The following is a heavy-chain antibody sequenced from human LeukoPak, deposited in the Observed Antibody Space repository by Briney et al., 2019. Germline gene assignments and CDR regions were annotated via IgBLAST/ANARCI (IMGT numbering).Heavy chain of an antibody. CDR3: AKVARSGWDAFDI. J-gene: IGHJ3*02. Sequence: PGGSLRLSCAASGFTFSSYWVHWVRQAPGKGLEWVSSISSSSSYIYYADSVKGRFTISRDNAKNSLYLQMNGLRAEDTAVYYCAKVARSGWDAFDIWGQGTMVTVSS. D-gene: IGHD6-19*01. V-gene: IGHV3-21*01. CDR2: ISSSSSYI. CDR1: GFTFSSYW.